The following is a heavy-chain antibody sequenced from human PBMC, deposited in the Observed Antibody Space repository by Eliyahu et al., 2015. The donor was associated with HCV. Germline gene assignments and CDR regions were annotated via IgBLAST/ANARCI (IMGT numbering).Heavy chain of an antibody. CDR2: XXPIFGTA. D-gene: IGHD1-26*01. CDR1: GGTFSSYA. CDR3: ARGVVGGGFDP. V-gene: IGHV1-69*06. J-gene: IGHJ5*02. Sequence: EVKKPGSSVKVSCKASGGTFSSYAISWVRQAPGQGLEWMGGXXPIFGTANYAQKFQGRVTITADKSTSTAYMELSSLRSEDTAVYYCARGVVGGGFDPWGQGTLVTVSS.